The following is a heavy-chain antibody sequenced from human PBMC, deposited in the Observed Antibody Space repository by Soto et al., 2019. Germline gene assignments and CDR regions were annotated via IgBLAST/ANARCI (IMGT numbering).Heavy chain of an antibody. J-gene: IGHJ4*02. D-gene: IGHD5-12*01. Sequence: GGSLRLSCAASGFTFSDYYMSWIRQAPGKGLEWVSYVSSSGSTIYYADSVKGRFTISRDNAKNSLYLQMNSLRAEDTAVYYCARDRAKDGYNSLDYWGQGTLVTVSS. CDR1: GFTFSDYY. CDR2: VSSSGSTI. V-gene: IGHV3-11*01. CDR3: ARDRAKDGYNSLDY.